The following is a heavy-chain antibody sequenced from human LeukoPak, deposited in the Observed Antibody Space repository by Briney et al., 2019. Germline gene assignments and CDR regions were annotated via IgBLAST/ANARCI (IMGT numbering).Heavy chain of an antibody. J-gene: IGHJ4*02. CDR3: ARDGDYGSSGYGTFYY. D-gene: IGHD3-22*01. CDR2: IYTSGST. V-gene: IGHV4-61*02. CDR1: GGSISSGSYY. Sequence: SETLSLTCTVSGGSISSGSYYWSWIRQPAGKGLEWIGRIYTSGSTNSNPSLKSRVTISVDTSKNQFSLKPSSVTAAATAVYFCARDGDYGSSGYGTFYYWGQGTLGTVSS.